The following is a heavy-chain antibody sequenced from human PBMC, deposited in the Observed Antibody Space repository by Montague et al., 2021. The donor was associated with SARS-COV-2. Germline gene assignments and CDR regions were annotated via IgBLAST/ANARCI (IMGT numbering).Heavy chain of an antibody. D-gene: IGHD6-13*01. CDR3: ARAAAGYYYYGTDV. CDR2: ISGSGGST. Sequence: SLRLSCAASGFTFSSYAMSWVRQAPGKGLEWVSAISGSGGSTYYADSVKGRFTISRDNSKNTLYLQMNSLRAEDTAVYYCARAAAGYYYYGTDVWGQGTTVTVSS. CDR1: GFTFSSYA. V-gene: IGHV3-23*01. J-gene: IGHJ6*02.